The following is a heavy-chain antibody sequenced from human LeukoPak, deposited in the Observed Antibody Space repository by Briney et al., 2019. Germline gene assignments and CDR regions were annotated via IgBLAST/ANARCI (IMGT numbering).Heavy chain of an antibody. V-gene: IGHV4-4*07. Sequence: SETLSLTCTVSGGSISRSYWSWMRQPAGKGPEWIGRIYGSGTITYNPPLESRVTMSVDTSKNQFSLKLRSVTAADTAVYYCARETESYSGSYWPLPTWFDPGGQGTLVTVSS. J-gene: IGHJ5*02. CDR3: ARETESYSGSYWPLPTWFDP. D-gene: IGHD1-26*01. CDR1: GGSISRSY. CDR2: IYGSGTI.